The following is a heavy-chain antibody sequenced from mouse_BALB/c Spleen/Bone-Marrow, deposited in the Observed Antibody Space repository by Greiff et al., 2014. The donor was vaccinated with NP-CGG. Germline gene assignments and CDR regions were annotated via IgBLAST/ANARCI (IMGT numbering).Heavy chain of an antibody. D-gene: IGHD2-3*01. CDR3: ARSQGYYPYWYCDV. J-gene: IGHJ1*01. CDR2: LDPSDSET. CDR1: GYTFTRYW. V-gene: IGHV1-69*02. Sequence: QVQLKPSGAELVTPGAPVKLSCKASGYTFTRYWMTWVKQRPGRGLEWICRLDPSDSETHYNQKFKDKATLTVDKSSSTAYIQLSSLTSEDSAVYYCARSQGYYPYWYCDVWGAGTTVTVSS.